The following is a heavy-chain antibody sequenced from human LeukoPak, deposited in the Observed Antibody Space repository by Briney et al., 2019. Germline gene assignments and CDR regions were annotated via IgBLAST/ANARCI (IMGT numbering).Heavy chain of an antibody. CDR3: ARDTAYLATWYAY. D-gene: IGHD6-13*01. Sequence: GRSLRLSCAASGYTFRSYGMHWVRQARGKGREWVAYIWYDGSKKEYVDSVKGRFTISRHDSEYTLYLQMNSLRVEDTAVYYCARDTAYLATWYAYWGPGTLVTVSS. CDR1: GYTFRSYG. CDR2: IWYDGSKK. V-gene: IGHV3-33*01. J-gene: IGHJ4*02.